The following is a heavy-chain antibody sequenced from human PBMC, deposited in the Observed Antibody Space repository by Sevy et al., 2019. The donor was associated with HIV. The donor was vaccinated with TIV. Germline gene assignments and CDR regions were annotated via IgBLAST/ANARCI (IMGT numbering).Heavy chain of an antibody. CDR2: ITSTGSTT. D-gene: IGHD2-15*01. V-gene: IGHV3-23*01. CDR1: GFIFGNHA. Sequence: GESLKISCAASGFIFGNHAMSWFRQTPGKGLEWVSGITSTGSTTYYMDSVKGRFTISRDNSKNTLYLQMNSLRAEDTAAYYCAKDLGWPLWGQGTLVTVSS. J-gene: IGHJ4*02. CDR3: AKDLGWPL.